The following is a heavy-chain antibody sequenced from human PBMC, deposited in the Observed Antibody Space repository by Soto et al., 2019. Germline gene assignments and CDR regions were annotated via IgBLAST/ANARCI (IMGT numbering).Heavy chain of an antibody. CDR1: GGSISSYY. CDR2: IYYSGST. V-gene: IGHV4-59*08. Sequence: SETLSLTCTVSGGSISSYYWSWIRQPPGKGLEWIGYIYYSGSTNYNPSLKSRVTISVDTSKNQFSLKLSSVTAADTAVYYCGVLKDPHYYYMDVWGKGTTVT. D-gene: IGHD6-13*01. J-gene: IGHJ6*03. CDR3: GVLKDPHYYYMDV.